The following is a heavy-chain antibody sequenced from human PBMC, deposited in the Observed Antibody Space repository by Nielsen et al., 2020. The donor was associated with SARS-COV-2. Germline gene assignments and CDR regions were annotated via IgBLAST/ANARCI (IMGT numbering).Heavy chain of an antibody. CDR1: GFTFDDYT. CDR3: AKDIGTFRFTGMDV. D-gene: IGHD3-3*01. V-gene: IGHV3-43*01. CDR2: ISWDGSAP. Sequence: GESLKISCAASGFTFDDYTMYWVRRVPGKGLQWLSLISWDGSAPAYADSVKGRFTISRDNSKNSLYLQMNSLMTDDSALYYCAKDIGTFRFTGMDVWGQGTTVTVSS. J-gene: IGHJ6*02.